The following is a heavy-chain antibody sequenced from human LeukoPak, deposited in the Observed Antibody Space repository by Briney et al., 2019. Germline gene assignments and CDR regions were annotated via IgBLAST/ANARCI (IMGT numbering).Heavy chain of an antibody. J-gene: IGHJ3*02. Sequence: PSEPLSLPCTLSGGSLRSGGYFCRWIRQHRAKGLEWIGYNYYSGSTYYNPSLKSRVTISVDSSKNQFSLKLSSVTAADTAVYYCASFPCSGGSCYSPDAFDIWGQGTMVTVSS. D-gene: IGHD2-15*01. CDR3: ASFPCSGGSCYSPDAFDI. CDR2: NYYSGST. V-gene: IGHV4-31*03. CDR1: GGSLRSGGYF.